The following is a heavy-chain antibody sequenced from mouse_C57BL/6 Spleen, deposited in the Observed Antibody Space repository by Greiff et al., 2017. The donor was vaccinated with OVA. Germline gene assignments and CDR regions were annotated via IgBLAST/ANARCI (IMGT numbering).Heavy chain of an antibody. CDR2: IRNKANNHAT. D-gene: IGHD1-1*02. CDR3: TRDYYFFYAMDY. V-gene: IGHV6-6*01. Sequence: EVQLQESGGGLVQPGGSMKLSCAASGFTFSDAWMDWVRQSPEKGLEWVAEIRNKANNHATYYAESVKGRFTISRDDSKSSVYLQMNSLRAEDTGIYYCTRDYYFFYAMDYWGQGTSVTVSS. CDR1: GFTFSDAW. J-gene: IGHJ4*01.